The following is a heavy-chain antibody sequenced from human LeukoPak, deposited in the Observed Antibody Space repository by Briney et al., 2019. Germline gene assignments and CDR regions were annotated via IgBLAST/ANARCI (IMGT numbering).Heavy chain of an antibody. J-gene: IGHJ6*02. V-gene: IGHV1-2*04. CDR1: GYTFTGYY. CDR3: ARSGSSSWYEEADYGMDV. Sequence: ASVKVSCKASGYTFTGYYMHWVRQAPGQGLEWMGWINPNSGGTNYAQKFQGWVTMTRDTSISTAYMELSRLSSDDTAVYYCARSGSSSWYEEADYGMDVWGQGTTVTVSS. D-gene: IGHD6-13*01. CDR2: INPNSGGT.